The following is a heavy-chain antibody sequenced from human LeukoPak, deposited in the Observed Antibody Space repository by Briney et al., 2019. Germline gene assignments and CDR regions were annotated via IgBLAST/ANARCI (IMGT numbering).Heavy chain of an antibody. CDR2: IYPGDSDT. D-gene: IGHD3-10*01. Sequence: GESLKISCKGSGYSFTNYWIGWVRQMPGKGLEWMGLIYPGDSDTRYSPSFQGQVTISADKSFSTAYLQWSSLKASDTAMYYCARRLGPHGAFYFDSWGQGTLVTVSS. J-gene: IGHJ4*02. CDR3: ARRLGPHGAFYFDS. V-gene: IGHV5-51*01. CDR1: GYSFTNYW.